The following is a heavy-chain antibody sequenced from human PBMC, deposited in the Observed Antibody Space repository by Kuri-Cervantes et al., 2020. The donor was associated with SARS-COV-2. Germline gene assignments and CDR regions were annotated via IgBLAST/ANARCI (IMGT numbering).Heavy chain of an antibody. CDR3: AKDGEEWELLLVYFQH. CDR1: GFTFSDYY. D-gene: IGHD1-26*01. CDR2: IRYDGSNK. Sequence: GESLKISCAASGFTFSDYYMSWIRQAPGKGLEWVAFIRYDGSNKYYADSVKGRFTISRDNSKNTLYLQMNSLRAEDTAVYYCAKDGEEWELLLVYFQHWGQGTLVTVSS. V-gene: IGHV3-30*02. J-gene: IGHJ1*01.